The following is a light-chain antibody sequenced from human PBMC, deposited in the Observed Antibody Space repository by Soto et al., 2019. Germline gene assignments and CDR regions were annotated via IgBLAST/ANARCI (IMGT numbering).Light chain of an antibody. V-gene: IGKV3-15*01. J-gene: IGKJ5*01. CDR3: QQYNNWPIT. CDR1: QTILSN. CDR2: GAS. Sequence: EIILTQSPATLSVSPGERITLSCRASQTILSNLAWYQQKPGQAPRLLIYGASTRATGIPARFSGSGSGTEFTLTISSLQSEDFALYYCQQYNNWPITFGQGTRLEIK.